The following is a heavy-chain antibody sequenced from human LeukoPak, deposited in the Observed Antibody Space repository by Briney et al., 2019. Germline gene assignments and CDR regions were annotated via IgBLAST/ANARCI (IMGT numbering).Heavy chain of an antibody. Sequence: SETLSLTCTVSGGSISSYYWSWIRQPAGKGLEWIGSIYYSGSTYYNPSLKSRVTISVDTSKNQFSLKLSSVTAADTAVYYCARDGGYYDSSGVNWFDPWGQGTLVTVSS. CDR1: GGSISSYY. CDR2: IYYSGST. CDR3: ARDGGYYDSSGVNWFDP. V-gene: IGHV4-4*07. D-gene: IGHD3-22*01. J-gene: IGHJ5*02.